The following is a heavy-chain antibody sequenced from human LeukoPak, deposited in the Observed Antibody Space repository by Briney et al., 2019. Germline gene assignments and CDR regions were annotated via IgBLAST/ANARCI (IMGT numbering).Heavy chain of an antibody. CDR2: ISAYNGNT. CDR1: GYTFTSYG. J-gene: IGHJ3*02. D-gene: IGHD2-15*01. V-gene: IGHV1-18*04. Sequence: ASVKVSCKASGYTFTSYGISWVRQAPGQGLEWMGWISAYNGNTNYAQKLQGRVTMTTDTSTSTAYMELRSLRSDDTAVYYCAREQVDIVVVVAAYSSHLDAFDIWCQGTMVTVSS. CDR3: AREQVDIVVVVAAYSSHLDAFDI.